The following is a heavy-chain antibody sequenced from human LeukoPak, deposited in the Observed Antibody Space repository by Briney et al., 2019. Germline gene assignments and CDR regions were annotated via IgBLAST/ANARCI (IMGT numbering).Heavy chain of an antibody. CDR1: GSRFTNYG. J-gene: IGHJ4*02. D-gene: IGHD3-22*01. V-gene: IGHV1-18*01. CDR2: ISAYNGNT. CDR3: ARGGDSSAYSLDY. Sequence: ASGKLSRNAAGSRFTNYGISLVRLPPAQGLELMGLISAYNGNTNYAQNLQGRVTITTDTYTSTAYMDLRSLRSDDTAIYYCARGGDSSAYSLDYWGQGTLVTVSS.